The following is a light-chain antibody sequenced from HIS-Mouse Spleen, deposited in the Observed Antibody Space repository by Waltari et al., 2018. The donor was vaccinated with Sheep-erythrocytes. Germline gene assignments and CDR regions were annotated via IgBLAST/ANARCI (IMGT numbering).Light chain of an antibody. CDR2: EGS. CDR3: CSYAGSSTPWV. Sequence: QSALTQPASVSGSPGQSITISCTGTSSDVGSYNLVSWYQQHPGKAPKLMIYEGSKRRSGVSNRCSGSKSGNTASLTIPGLQAEDEADYYCCSYAGSSTPWVFGGGTKLTVL. J-gene: IGLJ3*02. CDR1: SSDVGSYNL. V-gene: IGLV2-23*01.